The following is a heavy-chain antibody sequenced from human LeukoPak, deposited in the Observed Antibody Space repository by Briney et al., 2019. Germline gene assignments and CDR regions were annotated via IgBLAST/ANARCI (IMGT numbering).Heavy chain of an antibody. D-gene: IGHD3-16*01. Sequence: GGSLRLSCAASGFSFSTYWMSWVRRAPGKGLEWVALINPDGTERYYVDSVKGRFTISRDNAKNSLDLQMDSLRAEDTAMYSCARGGGLDVWGQGATVTVSS. CDR3: ARGGGLDV. CDR2: INPDGTER. J-gene: IGHJ6*02. V-gene: IGHV3-7*03. CDR1: GFSFSTYW.